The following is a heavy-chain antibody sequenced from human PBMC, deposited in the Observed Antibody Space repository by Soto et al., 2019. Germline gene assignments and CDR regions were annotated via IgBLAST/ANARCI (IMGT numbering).Heavy chain of an antibody. CDR1: GFTFSSYA. D-gene: IGHD6-13*01. J-gene: IGHJ5*02. CDR3: AKDPAAAPGCCWFDP. CDR2: ISGSGGST. Sequence: GGSLRLSCAASGFTFSSYAMSWVRQAPGKGLEWVSAISGSGGSTYYADSVKGRFTISRDNSKNTLYLQMNSLRAEDTAVYYCAKDPAAAPGCCWFDPWGQGTLVTVSS. V-gene: IGHV3-23*01.